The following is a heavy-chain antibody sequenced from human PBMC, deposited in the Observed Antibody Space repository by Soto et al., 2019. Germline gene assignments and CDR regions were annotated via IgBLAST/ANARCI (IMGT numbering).Heavy chain of an antibody. CDR2: INAGNGNT. J-gene: IGHJ6*02. CDR1: GYTFTSYA. CDR3: AGDYYGSGSYSEGYYYGMDV. V-gene: IGHV1-3*01. D-gene: IGHD3-10*01. Sequence: ASVKVSCKASGYTFTSYAMHWVRQAPGQRLEWMGWINAGNGNTKYSQKFQGRVTITRDTSASTAYMELSSLRSEDTAVYYCAGDYYGSGSYSEGYYYGMDVWGQGTTVTVSS.